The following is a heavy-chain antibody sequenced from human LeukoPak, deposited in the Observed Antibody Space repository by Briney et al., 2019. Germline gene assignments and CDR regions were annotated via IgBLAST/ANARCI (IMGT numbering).Heavy chain of an antibody. CDR1: GFIFSSYG. Sequence: GGSLRLSCAASGFIFSSYGMHWVRQAPGKGLEWVAVISYDGSNKHYADSVKGRFTISRDNSKNALYLQMNSLRAEDTAVYYCALVVYYYGSGSYSPFDYWGQGTLVTVSS. CDR2: ISYDGSNK. CDR3: ALVVYYYGSGSYSPFDY. V-gene: IGHV3-30*03. J-gene: IGHJ4*02. D-gene: IGHD3-10*01.